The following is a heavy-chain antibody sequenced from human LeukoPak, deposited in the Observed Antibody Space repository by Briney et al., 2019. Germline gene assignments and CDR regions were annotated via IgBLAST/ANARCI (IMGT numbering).Heavy chain of an antibody. Sequence: PGGSLRLSCAASGFTFSSYAMSWVRQAPGKGLEWVSAISGSGGSTYYADSVKGRFTISRDNSKNTLYLQMNSLRAEDTAVYYCAKYYYGSGSPWIDAFDIRGQGTMVTVSS. V-gene: IGHV3-23*01. D-gene: IGHD3-10*01. CDR3: AKYYYGSGSPWIDAFDI. CDR1: GFTFSSYA. J-gene: IGHJ3*02. CDR2: ISGSGGST.